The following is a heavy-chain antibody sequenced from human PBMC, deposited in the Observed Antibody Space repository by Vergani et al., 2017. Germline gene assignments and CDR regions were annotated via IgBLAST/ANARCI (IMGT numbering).Heavy chain of an antibody. CDR3: ARESSSGWTVGAFDI. J-gene: IGHJ3*02. CDR2: TGKDGINT. CDR1: GFTFSNFG. D-gene: IGHD6-19*01. V-gene: IGHV3-33*01. Sequence: QVQLVESAGGVVQPGGSLRLSCAASGFTFSNFGMHWIRQAPGKGLEWLAYTGKDGINTRYRDAVKGRFTVSRDNSKDILYLQMNSLRAEDTAVYYCARESSSGWTVGAFDIWAKGQWSPSLQ.